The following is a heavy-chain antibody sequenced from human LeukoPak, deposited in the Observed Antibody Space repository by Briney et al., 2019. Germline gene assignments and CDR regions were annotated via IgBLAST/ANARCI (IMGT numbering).Heavy chain of an antibody. J-gene: IGHJ4*02. CDR3: ARDLSRRYSIDY. V-gene: IGHV3-30-3*01. Sequence: PGGSLRLPCAASGFIFNSYAIHWVRQAPGKGLEWVAFISYDGNNKYYADSVKGRFTISRDNSKNTLSLQMDSLGPDDTAVYYCARDLSRRYSIDYWGQGTLVTVSS. CDR1: GFIFNSYA. D-gene: IGHD2-15*01. CDR2: ISYDGNNK.